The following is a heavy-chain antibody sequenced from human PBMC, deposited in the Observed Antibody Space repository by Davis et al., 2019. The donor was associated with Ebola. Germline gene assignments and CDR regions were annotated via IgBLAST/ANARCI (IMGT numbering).Heavy chain of an antibody. D-gene: IGHD4-17*01. Sequence: MPSETLSLTCTVSGYSITSGYYWGWVRQSPGRGLEWIGEINHSGSTNYNPSLKSRVTISVDTSKNQFSLKLSSVTAADTAVYYCARGNYGDYIVLYYYNMDVWGQGTTVTVSS. CDR1: GYSITSGYY. V-gene: IGHV4-38-2*02. CDR2: INHSGST. J-gene: IGHJ6*02. CDR3: ARGNYGDYIVLYYYNMDV.